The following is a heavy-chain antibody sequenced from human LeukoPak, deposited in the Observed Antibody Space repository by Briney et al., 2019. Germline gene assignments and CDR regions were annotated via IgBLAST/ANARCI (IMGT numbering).Heavy chain of an antibody. CDR1: GGTFSSYA. D-gene: IGHD3-22*01. Sequence: GASVKVSCKASGGTFSSYAISWARQAPGQGIEWMGGIIPIFGTANYAQKFQGRVTITADESTSTAYMELSSLRSEDTAVYYCASMFWAYDSSGYAQNWFDPWGQGTLVTVSS. CDR3: ASMFWAYDSSGYAQNWFDP. CDR2: IIPIFGTA. V-gene: IGHV1-69*13. J-gene: IGHJ5*02.